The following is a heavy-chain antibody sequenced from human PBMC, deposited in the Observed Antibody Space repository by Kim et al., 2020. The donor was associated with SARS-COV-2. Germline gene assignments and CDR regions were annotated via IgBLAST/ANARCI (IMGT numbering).Heavy chain of an antibody. D-gene: IGHD4-17*01. J-gene: IGHJ4*02. Sequence: GSTNYNPSLKSRVTISVDTSKNQFSLKLSSVTAADTAVYYCARGDYVGDYWGQGTLVTVSS. CDR3: ARGDYVGDY. V-gene: IGHV4-59*09. CDR2: GST.